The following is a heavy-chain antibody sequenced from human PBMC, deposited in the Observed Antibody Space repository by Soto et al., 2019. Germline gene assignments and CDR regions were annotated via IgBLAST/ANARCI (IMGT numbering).Heavy chain of an antibody. CDR3: AKASPLYYYDSSGFLFDY. CDR2: ISGSGGST. Sequence: GGSLRLSCAASGFTFSSYAMSWVRQAPGKGLEWVSAISGSGGSTYYADSVKGRFTISRDNSKNTLYLQMSSLRAEDTAVYYCAKASPLYYYDSSGFLFDYWGQGTLVTVSS. D-gene: IGHD3-22*01. J-gene: IGHJ4*02. V-gene: IGHV3-23*01. CDR1: GFTFSSYA.